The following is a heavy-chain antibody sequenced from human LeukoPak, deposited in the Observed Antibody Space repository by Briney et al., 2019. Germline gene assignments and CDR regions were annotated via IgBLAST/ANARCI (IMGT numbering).Heavy chain of an antibody. CDR3: ARDCSGGSCHFY. V-gene: IGHV1-69*01. CDR2: IIPIFGTA. Sequence: SVKVSCKASGGTFSSYAISWVRQAPGQGLEWMGGIIPIFGTANYAQKFQGRVTITADESTSTAYMELSSLRSEDTAVYYCARDCSGGSCHFYWGQGTLVTVSS. D-gene: IGHD2-15*01. J-gene: IGHJ4*02. CDR1: GGTFSSYA.